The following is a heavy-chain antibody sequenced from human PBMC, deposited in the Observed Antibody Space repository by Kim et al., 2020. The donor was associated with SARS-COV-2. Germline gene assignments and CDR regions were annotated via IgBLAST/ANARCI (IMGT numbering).Heavy chain of an antibody. CDR1: GYTFTSYG. J-gene: IGHJ4*02. CDR2: ISAYNGNT. Sequence: ASVKVSCKASGYTFTSYGISWVRQAPGQGLEWMGWISAYNGNTNYAQKLQGRVTMTTDTSTSTAYMELRSLRSDDTAVYYCARDYDSSGYLRGVWDYWGQGTLVTVSS. CDR3: ARDYDSSGYLRGVWDY. V-gene: IGHV1-18*01. D-gene: IGHD3-22*01.